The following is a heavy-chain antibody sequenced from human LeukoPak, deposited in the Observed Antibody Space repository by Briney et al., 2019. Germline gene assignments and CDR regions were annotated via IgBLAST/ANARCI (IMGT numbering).Heavy chain of an antibody. CDR3: AKDATPDCSGGSCDNDAFDI. V-gene: IGHV3-43*02. D-gene: IGHD2-15*01. CDR2: ISGDGDST. CDR1: GFTFDDYA. Sequence: GGSLRLSCAASGFTFDDYAMHWVRQAPGKGLEWVSLISGDGDSTYYADSVKGRFTISRDNSKNSLYLQMNSLRTEDTALYYCAKDATPDCSGGSCDNDAFDIWGQGTMVTVSS. J-gene: IGHJ3*02.